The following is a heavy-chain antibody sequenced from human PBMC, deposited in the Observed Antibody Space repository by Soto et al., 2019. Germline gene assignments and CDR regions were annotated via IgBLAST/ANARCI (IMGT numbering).Heavy chain of an antibody. CDR3: AKDLAPGIAAAGTLLAHEIDY. CDR1: GFTFSSYG. D-gene: IGHD6-13*01. V-gene: IGHV3-30*18. CDR2: ISYDGSNK. Sequence: GGSLRLSCAASGFTFSSYGMHWVRQAPGKGLEWVAVISYDGSNKYYADSVKGRFTISRDNSKNTLYLQMNSLRAEDTAVYYCAKDLAPGIAAAGTLLAHEIDYWGQGTLVTVSS. J-gene: IGHJ4*02.